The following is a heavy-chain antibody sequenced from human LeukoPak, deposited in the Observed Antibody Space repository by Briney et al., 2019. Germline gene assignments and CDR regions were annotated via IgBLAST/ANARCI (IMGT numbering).Heavy chain of an antibody. CDR1: GFTFSSYA. CDR3: AKEVAVAGIPYFDC. Sequence: GGSLRVSCAVSGFTFSSYAMSWVRQAPGKGLEWVSAISGSGGAPYYADSVKGRFTISRDNSKNTLYLQMNSLRAEDTAVYYCAKEVAVAGIPYFDCWGQGTLVTVSS. CDR2: ISGSGGAP. D-gene: IGHD6-19*01. J-gene: IGHJ4*02. V-gene: IGHV3-23*01.